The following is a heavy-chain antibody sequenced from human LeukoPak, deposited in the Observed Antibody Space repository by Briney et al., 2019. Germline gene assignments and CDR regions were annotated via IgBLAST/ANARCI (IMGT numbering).Heavy chain of an antibody. CDR2: INPSGGST. CDR1: GYTFTSYY. D-gene: IGHD2-21*02. CDR3: ARGNLIYCGGDCYRHYYYYMDV. J-gene: IGHJ6*03. V-gene: IGHV1-46*01. Sequence: GASVKVSCKASGYTFTSYYMHWVRQAPGQGLEWMGIINPSGGSTSYAQKFQGRVTMTRDMSTSTVYMELSSLRSEDTAVYYCARGNLIYCGGDCYRHYYYYMDVWGKGTTVTVSS.